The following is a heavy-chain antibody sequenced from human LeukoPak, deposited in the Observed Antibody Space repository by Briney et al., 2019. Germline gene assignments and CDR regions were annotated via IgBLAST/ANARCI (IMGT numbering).Heavy chain of an antibody. J-gene: IGHJ6*03. D-gene: IGHD5-18*01. CDR3: ARDHRGYSYGGSNYYYYYMDV. CDR1: GFTFSSYA. CDR2: ISYDGSDK. Sequence: GGSLRLSCAASGFTFSSYAMHWVRQAPGKGLEWVAVISYDGSDKYYADSVKGRFTISRDNSKNTLYLQMNSLRAEDTAVYYCARDHRGYSYGGSNYYYYYMDVWGKGTTVTVSS. V-gene: IGHV3-30-3*01.